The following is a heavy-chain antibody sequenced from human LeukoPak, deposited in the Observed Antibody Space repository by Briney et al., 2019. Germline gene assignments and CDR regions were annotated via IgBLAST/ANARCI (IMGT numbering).Heavy chain of an antibody. CDR1: GYTFTGYY. CDR2: INPNSGGT. Sequence: ASVKVSCKASGYTFTGYYMHWVRQAPGQGLEWMGWINPNSGGTNYAQKFQGRVTMTRDTSISTAYMELSRLRSDDTAGYYCAREGDYGDYVGVAFDIWGQGTMVTVSS. V-gene: IGHV1-2*02. J-gene: IGHJ3*02. D-gene: IGHD4-17*01. CDR3: AREGDYGDYVGVAFDI.